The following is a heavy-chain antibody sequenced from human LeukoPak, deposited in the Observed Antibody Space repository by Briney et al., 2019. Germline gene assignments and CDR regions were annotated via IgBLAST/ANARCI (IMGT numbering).Heavy chain of an antibody. V-gene: IGHV3-74*01. CDR3: ASSFYASGRN. CDR1: GFTFSSHW. J-gene: IGHJ4*02. D-gene: IGHD3-10*01. Sequence: GGSLRLSCAAPGFTFSSHWMHWVRQAPGKGLVWVSRINSDGNYTSYADSVKGRFTISRDNAKNTVFLQMNSLRAEDTAVYYCASSFYASGRNWGQGTLVTVSS. CDR2: INSDGNYT.